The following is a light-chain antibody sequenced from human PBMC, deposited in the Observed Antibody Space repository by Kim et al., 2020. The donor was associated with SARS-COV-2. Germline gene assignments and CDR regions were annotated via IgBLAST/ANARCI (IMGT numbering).Light chain of an antibody. V-gene: IGLV1-44*01. CDR2: SEN. CDR3: AAWDDNLNGPV. CDR1: TSNIGSNT. J-gene: IGLJ3*02. Sequence: QPVLTQPPSASGTPGQRITISCSGSTSNIGSNTVNWYQQFPGTAPKILIYSENQRPSGVPDRFTGSKSGTSASLAISGLQSEDAAEYYCAAWDDNLNGPVFGGGTQLTVL.